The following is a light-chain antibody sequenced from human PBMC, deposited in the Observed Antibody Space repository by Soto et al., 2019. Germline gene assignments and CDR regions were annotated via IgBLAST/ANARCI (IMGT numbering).Light chain of an antibody. V-gene: IGKV3D-20*02. CDR3: QQRQYWPPIT. Sequence: EIVLTQSPGTLSLSPGERATLSCRASQSVSSSYLAWYQQKPGQAPRLLIYGASTRATGIPDRFSGSGSGTDFTLTISSLEPEDFAIYYCQQRQYWPPITFGQGTRLGNK. CDR1: QSVSSSY. J-gene: IGKJ5*01. CDR2: GAS.